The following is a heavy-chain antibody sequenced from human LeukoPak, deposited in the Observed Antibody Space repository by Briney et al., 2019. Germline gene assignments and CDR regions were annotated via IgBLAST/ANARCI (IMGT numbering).Heavy chain of an antibody. CDR2: IYTGDSDT. Sequence: HGESLKTSCKGSGYSFTNYWIAWGRQLPGKGLEWRGIIYTGDSDTRYSPSFQGQVTISADKSISTAYLQWSSLKASDTAMYYCARIAVAGRVNYYYYYMDVWGKGTTVTISS. CDR3: ARIAVAGRVNYYYYYMDV. V-gene: IGHV5-51*01. D-gene: IGHD6-19*01. CDR1: GYSFTNYW. J-gene: IGHJ6*03.